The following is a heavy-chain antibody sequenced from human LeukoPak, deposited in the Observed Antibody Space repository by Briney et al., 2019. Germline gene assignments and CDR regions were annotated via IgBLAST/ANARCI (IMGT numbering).Heavy chain of an antibody. J-gene: IGHJ4*02. CDR1: GGSIRSGNYY. V-gene: IGHV4-61*02. CDR2: MYTSGST. Sequence: SETLSLTCAVSGGSIRSGNYYWSWIRQPAGKRLEWIARMYTSGSTNYNPSLKSRVTISADTSKNQFSLKLTSVTAADTAVYYCAAMIGYLDYWGQGTLVTVSS. CDR3: AAMIGYLDY. D-gene: IGHD3-22*01.